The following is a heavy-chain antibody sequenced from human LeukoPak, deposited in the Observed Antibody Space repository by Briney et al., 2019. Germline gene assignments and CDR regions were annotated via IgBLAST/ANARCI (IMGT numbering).Heavy chain of an antibody. Sequence: GGSLRLSCAASEFTFSAYAMSWVRQAPGKGLEWVSSICANDGRTHYADSVKGRFTISKDNSKNTLYLQMNRLRAEDAAVYYCAKEDYYDGSGYSSCDYWGQGTLVTVSS. J-gene: IGHJ4*02. D-gene: IGHD3-22*01. CDR3: AKEDYYDGSGYSSCDY. V-gene: IGHV3-23*01. CDR2: ICANDGRT. CDR1: EFTFSAYA.